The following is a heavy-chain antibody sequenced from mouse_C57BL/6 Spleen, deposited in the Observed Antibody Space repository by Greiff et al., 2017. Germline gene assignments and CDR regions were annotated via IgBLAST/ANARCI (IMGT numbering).Heavy chain of an antibody. CDR3: ARGEDYQYYYAMDY. V-gene: IGHV1-55*01. CDR1: GYTFTSYW. D-gene: IGHD2-4*01. CDR2: IYPGSGST. Sequence: QVQLQQPGAELVKPGASVKMSCKASGYTFTSYWITWVKQRPGQGLEWIGDIYPGSGSTNNNEKFKSKATLTVDTSSSTAYMQLSSLTSEDSAVYYCARGEDYQYYYAMDYWGQGTSVTVSS. J-gene: IGHJ4*01.